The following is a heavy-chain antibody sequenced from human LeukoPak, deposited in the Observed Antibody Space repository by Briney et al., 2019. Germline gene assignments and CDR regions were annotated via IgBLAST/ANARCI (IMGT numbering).Heavy chain of an antibody. V-gene: IGHV4-38-2*01. CDR2: IYHSGST. CDR1: GYSISSGYY. Sequence: PSETLSLTCAVSGYSISSGYYWGWIRQPPGKGLEWIGSIYHSGSTYYNPSLKSRVTISEDTSKNQFSLKLSSVTAADTAAYYCARAGVTPTYFDYWGQGTLVTVSS. J-gene: IGHJ4*02. D-gene: IGHD2-21*02. CDR3: ARAGVTPTYFDY.